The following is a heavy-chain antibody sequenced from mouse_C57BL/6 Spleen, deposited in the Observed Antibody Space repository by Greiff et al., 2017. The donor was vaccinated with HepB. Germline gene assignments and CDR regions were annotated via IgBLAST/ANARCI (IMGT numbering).Heavy chain of an antibody. V-gene: IGHV1-64*01. J-gene: IGHJ4*01. CDR3: ARSEGNFHYYAMDY. Sequence: VQLQQSGAELVKPGASVKLSCKASGYTFTSYWMHWVKQRPGQGLEWIGMIHPNSGSTNYNEKFKSKATLTVDKSSSTAYMQLSSLTSEDSAVYYCARSEGNFHYYAMDYWGQGTSVTVSS. CDR2: IHPNSGST. CDR1: GYTFTSYW. D-gene: IGHD2-1*01.